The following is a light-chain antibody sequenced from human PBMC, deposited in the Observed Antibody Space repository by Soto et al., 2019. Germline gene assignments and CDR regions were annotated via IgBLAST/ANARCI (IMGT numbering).Light chain of an antibody. CDR1: QDVSTN. CDR2: CAS. V-gene: IGKV3-15*01. CDR3: QHYNNWPPYS. Sequence: ETVMTQSPDTLSVSPGESATLSCRASQDVSTNLAWFHQKPGQTPRLVLYCASVRATGIPARFSGSGYGRHFTLTIGSLQSVDFGVYYCQHYNNWPPYSFGQGTKVEIK. J-gene: IGKJ2*03.